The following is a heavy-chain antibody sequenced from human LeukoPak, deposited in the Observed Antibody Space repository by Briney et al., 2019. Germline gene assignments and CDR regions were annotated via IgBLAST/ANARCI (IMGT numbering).Heavy chain of an antibody. V-gene: IGHV4-38-2*01. CDR2: IYHSGST. Sequence: PSETLSLTCAVSGYSISSGYYWGWIRQPPWKGLEWIGSIYHSGSTYYNPSLKSRVTISVDTSKNQFSLKLSPVTAADTAVYYCARMLDWSGYSGDYWGQGTLVTVSS. D-gene: IGHD3-3*01. CDR3: ARMLDWSGYSGDY. CDR1: GYSISSGYY. J-gene: IGHJ4*02.